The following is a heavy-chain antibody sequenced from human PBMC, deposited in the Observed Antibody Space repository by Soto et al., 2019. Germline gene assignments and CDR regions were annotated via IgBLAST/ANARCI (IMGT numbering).Heavy chain of an antibody. CDR3: VAKTDYGDYRTLFDY. Sequence: QVQLVQSGAEVKKPGASVKVSCKASGYTFTSYDINWVRQATGQGLEWMGWMNPNSGNTGYAQKFQGRVTMTRNTSLSTAYRELSSLRSEDTAVYYCVAKTDYGDYRTLFDYWGQGTLVTVSS. CDR2: MNPNSGNT. J-gene: IGHJ4*02. D-gene: IGHD4-17*01. V-gene: IGHV1-8*01. CDR1: GYTFTSYD.